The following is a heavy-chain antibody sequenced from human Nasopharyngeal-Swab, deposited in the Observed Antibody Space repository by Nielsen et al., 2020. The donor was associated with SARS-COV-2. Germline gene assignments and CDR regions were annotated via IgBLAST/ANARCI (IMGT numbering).Heavy chain of an antibody. D-gene: IGHD3-10*01. CDR3: ARDLPIDYYGSGSLDF. J-gene: IGHJ4*02. CDR2: IIPTFGTT. Sequence: SVKVSCQVSGRRFTGYAISWVRQAPAQGIELMGRIIPTFGTTKYAEKFQDRVTITADSSMSTAYMELSSLRSEDTAMYYCARDLPIDYYGSGSLDFWGQGTLVTVSS. V-gene: IGHV1-69*13. CDR1: GRRFTGYA.